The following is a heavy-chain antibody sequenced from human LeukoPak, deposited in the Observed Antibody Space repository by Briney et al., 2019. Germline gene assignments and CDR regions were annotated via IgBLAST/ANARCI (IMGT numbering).Heavy chain of an antibody. D-gene: IGHD3-10*02. CDR2: IKEDGSEK. Sequence: GGSLRLSCAASGFTFRGYWMTWVRQAPGKGLEWVAHIKEDGSEKDYADSVKGRFTISRDNAKNSLYLQMSSLRVDDTAVYYCAELGITMIGGVWGKGTTVTISS. J-gene: IGHJ6*04. CDR1: GFTFRGYW. CDR3: AELGITMIGGV. V-gene: IGHV3-7*01.